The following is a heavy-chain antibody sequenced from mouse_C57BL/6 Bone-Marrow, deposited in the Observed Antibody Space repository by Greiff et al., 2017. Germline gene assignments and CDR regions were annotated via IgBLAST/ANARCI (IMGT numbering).Heavy chain of an antibody. V-gene: IGHV3-6*01. J-gene: IGHJ3*01. CDR2: ISYDGSN. Sequence: DVQLQESGPGLVKPSQSLSLTCSVTGYSITSGYYWNWIRQFPGNKLEWMGYISYDGSNNSNPSLKNRISITRDTSKNQFFLKLNSVTTEDTATYYCARAGGLRWFAYWGQGTLVTVSA. D-gene: IGHD2-4*01. CDR3: ARAGGLRWFAY. CDR1: GYSITSGYY.